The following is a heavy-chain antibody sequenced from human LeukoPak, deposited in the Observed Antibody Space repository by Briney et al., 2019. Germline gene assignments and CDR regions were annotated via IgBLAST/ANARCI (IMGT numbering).Heavy chain of an antibody. Sequence: GGSLRLSCAASGFTVSSNYMSWVRQAPGKGLEWVSVIYSGGSTYYADSVKGRFTISRDNSKNTLYLQMNSLRAEDTAVYYCARQTGTDSYGTGGWGQGTLVTVSS. D-gene: IGHD5-18*01. CDR2: IYSGGST. CDR1: GFTVSSNY. CDR3: ARQTGTDSYGTGG. V-gene: IGHV3-53*01. J-gene: IGHJ4*02.